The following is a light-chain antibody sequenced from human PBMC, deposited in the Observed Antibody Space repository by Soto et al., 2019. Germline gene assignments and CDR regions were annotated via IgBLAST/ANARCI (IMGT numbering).Light chain of an antibody. Sequence: QSVLTQPPSVSGAPGQRVTISCTGSSSNIGAGYEVHWYQQLPGTAPKLLIYGNNNRPSGDPDRFSGSKSGTSASLAITGLQAEDEADYYCQSYDSSLSALYVFGTGTKVTVL. CDR3: QSYDSSLSALYV. J-gene: IGLJ1*01. CDR2: GNN. CDR1: SSNIGAGYE. V-gene: IGLV1-40*01.